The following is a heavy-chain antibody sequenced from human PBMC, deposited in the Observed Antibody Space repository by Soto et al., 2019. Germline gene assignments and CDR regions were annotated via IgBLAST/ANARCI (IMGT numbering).Heavy chain of an antibody. V-gene: IGHV4-59*11. CDR1: GGSISSHY. D-gene: IGHD2-15*01. CDR3: ARDRGGGPIGLYYGMDV. CDR2: IYYSGST. Sequence: PSETLSLTCTVSGGSISSHYWSWIRQPPGKGLEWIGYIYYSGSTNYNPSLKSRVTISVDTSKNQFSLKLSSVTAADTAVYYCARDRGGGPIGLYYGMDVWGQGTTVTVSS. J-gene: IGHJ6*02.